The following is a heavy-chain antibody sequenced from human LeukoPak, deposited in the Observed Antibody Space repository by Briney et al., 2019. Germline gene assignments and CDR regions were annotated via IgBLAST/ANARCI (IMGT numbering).Heavy chain of an antibody. Sequence: SETLSLTCGVSGGSISSSNYYWGWIRQPPGTGLEWIGTISYSGITNYNPSLKSRVTISVDTSKNQFSLTLSSVTAADTAVYYCAITPRYYYDTSVWGQGTLVTVSS. D-gene: IGHD3-22*01. J-gene: IGHJ4*02. CDR2: ISYSGIT. V-gene: IGHV4-39*07. CDR3: AITPRYYYDTSV. CDR1: GGSISSSNYY.